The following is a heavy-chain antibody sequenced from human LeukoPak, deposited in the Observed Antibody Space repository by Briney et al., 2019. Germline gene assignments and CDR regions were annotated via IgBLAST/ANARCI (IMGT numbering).Heavy chain of an antibody. D-gene: IGHD2-2*01. Sequence: SGPTLVNPTQTLTLTCTFSGFSLTTSGVSVGWIRQPPGEALEWLALIYWNDDQRCNPSLERRLTISKVTSKNQVVLAMTNVDPVDTATYYCVYSFGRYCGSTSCLYSFDIWGQGTMVTVSS. CDR2: IYWNDDQ. CDR3: VYSFGRYCGSTSCLYSFDI. J-gene: IGHJ3*02. V-gene: IGHV2-5*01. CDR1: GFSLTTSGVS.